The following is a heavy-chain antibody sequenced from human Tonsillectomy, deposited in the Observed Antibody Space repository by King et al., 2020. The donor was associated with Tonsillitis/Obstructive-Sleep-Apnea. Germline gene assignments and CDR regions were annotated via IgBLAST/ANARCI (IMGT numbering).Heavy chain of an antibody. D-gene: IGHD3-10*01. CDR1: GFTVSSNY. CDR2: IYSGGST. CDR3: ARGDYYGSGSFLPY. J-gene: IGHJ4*02. V-gene: IGHV3-66*01. Sequence: VQLVESGGGLVQPGGSLRLSCAASGFTVSSNYMSWVRQAPGKGLEWVSVIYSGGSTYYADSVKGRFTISRHNSKNTLYLQMNSLRAEDTAVYYCARGDYYGSGSFLPYWGQGTLVTVSS.